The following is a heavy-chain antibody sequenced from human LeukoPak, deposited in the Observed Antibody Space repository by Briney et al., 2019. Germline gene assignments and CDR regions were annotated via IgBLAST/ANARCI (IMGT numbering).Heavy chain of an antibody. J-gene: IGHJ5*02. CDR2: IYYSGST. V-gene: IGHV4-59*01. D-gene: IGHD3-10*01. CDR1: GGSISSYY. Sequence: SETLSLTCTVSGGSISSYYWSWSRQPPGKRVEWSGYIYYSGSTNYKPSLKSRVTISVDTSKNQFSLKLSSVTAADTAVYYCARGGYYGSGNDFRFDPWGQGTLVTVSS. CDR3: ARGGYYGSGNDFRFDP.